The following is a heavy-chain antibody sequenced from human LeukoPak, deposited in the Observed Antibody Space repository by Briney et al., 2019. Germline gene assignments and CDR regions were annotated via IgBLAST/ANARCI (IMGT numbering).Heavy chain of an antibody. J-gene: IGHJ4*02. D-gene: IGHD3-22*01. V-gene: IGHV4-59*01. CDR2: IYYSGST. CDR1: GGSISSYY. Sequence: SETLSLTCTVSGGSISSYYWSWIRQPPGKGLEWIGYIYYSGSTNYNPSLKSRVTISVDTSKNQFSLKLSSVTAADTAVYYCAXXXXXSSGYYSGSDYWGQGTLVTVSS. CDR3: AXXXXXSSGYYSGSDY.